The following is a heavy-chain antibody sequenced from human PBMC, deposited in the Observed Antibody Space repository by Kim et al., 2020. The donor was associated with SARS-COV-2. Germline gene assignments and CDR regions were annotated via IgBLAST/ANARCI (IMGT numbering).Heavy chain of an antibody. CDR3: ARERRIVVVVAATRRGTFSFQH. V-gene: IGHV4-39*07. CDR1: GGSISSSSYY. J-gene: IGHJ1*01. Sequence: SETLSLTCTVSGGSISSSSYYWGWIRQPPGKGLEWIGSIYYSGSTYYNPSLKSRVTISVDTSKNQFSLKLSSVTAADTAVYYCARERRIVVVVAATRRGTFSFQHWGQGTLVTVSS. D-gene: IGHD2-15*01. CDR2: IYYSGST.